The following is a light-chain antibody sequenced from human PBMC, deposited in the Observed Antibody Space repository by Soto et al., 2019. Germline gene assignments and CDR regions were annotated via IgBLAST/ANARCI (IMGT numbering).Light chain of an antibody. CDR2: RNN. CDR3: AAWDDSLSGLYV. J-gene: IGLJ1*01. V-gene: IGLV1-47*01. Sequence: QSVLTQPPSASGTPRQRVTISCSWSSSKIGSNYVYWYQQLPGTAPKLLIYRNNQRPSGVPDRFSGSKSGTSASLAISGLRSEDEADYYCAAWDDSLSGLYVFGTGTKVTVL. CDR1: SSKIGSNY.